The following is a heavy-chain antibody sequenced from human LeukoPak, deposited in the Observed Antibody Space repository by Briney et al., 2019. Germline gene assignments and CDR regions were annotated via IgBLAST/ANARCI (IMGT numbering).Heavy chain of an antibody. CDR2: FDPDDGET. D-gene: IGHD1-26*01. CDR1: GYTPTELP. CDR3: ATGTSGSYYVGIVRPIDS. J-gene: IGHJ4*02. Sequence: ASVKVSCKVSGYTPTELPIHWVRQAPGKGLEWMGGFDPDDGETVYAQMFQGRVTMTEDTSSDTASMELSSLRSEDTAVYYCATGTSGSYYVGIVRPIDSWGQGTLVTVSS. V-gene: IGHV1-24*01.